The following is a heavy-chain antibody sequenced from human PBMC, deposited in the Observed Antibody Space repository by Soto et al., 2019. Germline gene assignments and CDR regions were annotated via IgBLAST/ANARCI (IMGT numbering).Heavy chain of an antibody. CDR2: MSYDVSNK. Sequence: QVQLVESGGGVVQPGRSLRLSCAASGFTFSSYAMHWVRRAPGEGLEWMAVMSYDVSNKYYADSVKGRFTISRDNSKNTLYLQMNSLRPEDTALYYCARDGGAYWGQGTLVIVSS. D-gene: IGHD3-16*01. V-gene: IGHV3-30-3*01. CDR1: GFTFSSYA. CDR3: ARDGGAY. J-gene: IGHJ4*02.